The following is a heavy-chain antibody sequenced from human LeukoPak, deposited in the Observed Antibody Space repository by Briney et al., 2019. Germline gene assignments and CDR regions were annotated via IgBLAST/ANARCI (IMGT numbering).Heavy chain of an antibody. Sequence: SETLSLTCMVSGDSINKNRYFLAWVRQPPGKGLEWIGTIYYSGTTYYNPSLQSRVTLSVDTSKNHFSLKLSSLTAAATATRSCTRQLPVVTEKYLDVWGKGTTVTVSS. CDR3: TRQLPVVTEKYLDV. V-gene: IGHV4-39*01. J-gene: IGHJ6*03. CDR1: GDSINKNRYF. D-gene: IGHD2-21*02. CDR2: IYYSGTT.